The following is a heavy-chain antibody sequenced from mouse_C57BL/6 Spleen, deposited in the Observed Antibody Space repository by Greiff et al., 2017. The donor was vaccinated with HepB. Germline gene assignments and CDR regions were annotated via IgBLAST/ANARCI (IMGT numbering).Heavy chain of an antibody. D-gene: IGHD2-4*01. CDR1: GFTFSDYG. V-gene: IGHV5-17*01. J-gene: IGHJ1*03. CDR2: ISSGSSTI. Sequence: VQLKESGGGLVKPGGSLKLSCAASGFTFSDYGMHWVRQAPEKGLEWVAYISSGSSTIYYADTVKGRFTISRDNAKNTLFLQMTSLRSEDTAMYYCARRNYDYDGWYFDVWGTGTTVTVAS. CDR3: ARRNYDYDGWYFDV.